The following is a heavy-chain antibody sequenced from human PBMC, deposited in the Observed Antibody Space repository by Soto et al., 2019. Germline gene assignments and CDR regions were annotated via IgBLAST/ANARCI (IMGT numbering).Heavy chain of an antibody. CDR1: GFTFSSYW. CDR2: INSAGSST. V-gene: IGHV3-74*01. CDR3: ARAKGPRERQWLTN. D-gene: IGHD6-19*01. Sequence: GGSLRLSCAASGFTFSSYWMHWVRQAPGKGLVWVARINSAGSSTSYADSVKGRFTISRDNAKNTLYLQMNSLRAEDTAVDYCARAKGPRERQWLTNWGQGTLGTVSS. J-gene: IGHJ4*02.